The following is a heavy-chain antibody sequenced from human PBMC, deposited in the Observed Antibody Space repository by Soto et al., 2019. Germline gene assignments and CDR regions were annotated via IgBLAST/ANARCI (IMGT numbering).Heavy chain of an antibody. D-gene: IGHD2-21*02. CDR3: TDSRCGVDCVQSYSSRYYYGRDV. CDR2: IYWDDDK. Sequence: QITLMESGPTLVKPTQTLTLTCTFSGFSLSTGGVGVGWIRQAPGQALEWIALIYWDDDKRYSPSLRSRLTITKETPRNHVVVTINKMGPLDAATSYCTDSRCGVDCVQSYSSRYYYGRDVWGQGTTVTVSS. J-gene: IGHJ6*02. CDR1: GFSLSTGGVG. V-gene: IGHV2-5*02.